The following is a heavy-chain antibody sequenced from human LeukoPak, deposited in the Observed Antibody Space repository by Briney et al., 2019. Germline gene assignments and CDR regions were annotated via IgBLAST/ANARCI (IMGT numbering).Heavy chain of an antibody. CDR1: GFTFSSYG. V-gene: IGHV3-33*01. CDR2: IWYDGSNK. Sequence: GRSLRLSCAASGFTFSSYGMHWVRQAPGKGLEWVAVIWYDGSNKYYADSVKGRYTISRDNSKNTLYLQMNSLRAEDTAVYYCAVTYDSSGYYFGYFQHWGQGTLVTVSS. J-gene: IGHJ1*01. D-gene: IGHD3-22*01. CDR3: AVTYDSSGYYFGYFQH.